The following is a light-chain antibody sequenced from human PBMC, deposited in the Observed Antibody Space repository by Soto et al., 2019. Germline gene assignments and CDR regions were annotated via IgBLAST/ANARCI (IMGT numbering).Light chain of an antibody. J-gene: IGKJ5*01. Sequence: EVVLTQSPATLSVSAGERATLSLMASQSVSSKLAWYQQKPGQAPRLLIYDTSSRATGIPARFSGSGSGTEFTLTISSLQSEDFAVYYCQQYNKWPPITFGQGTRLEIK. V-gene: IGKV3-15*01. CDR3: QQYNKWPPIT. CDR2: DTS. CDR1: QSVSSK.